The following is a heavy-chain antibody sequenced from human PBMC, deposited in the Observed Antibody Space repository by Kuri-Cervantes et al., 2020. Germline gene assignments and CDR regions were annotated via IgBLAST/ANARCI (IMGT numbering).Heavy chain of an antibody. CDR2: ISWNSGSL. J-gene: IGHJ6*03. CDR1: GLTFDDNA. D-gene: IGHD3-10*01. Sequence: GGSLRLSCAASGLTFDDNAMHWVRQAPGKGLEWVSGISWNSGSLGYAVTVKGRFTISRDNAKNSLFLQMNSLRAEDTALYYYAKDGSGSYYNVEGYYYMDVWGKGTTVTVSS. CDR3: AKDGSGSYYNVEGYYYMDV. V-gene: IGHV3-9*01.